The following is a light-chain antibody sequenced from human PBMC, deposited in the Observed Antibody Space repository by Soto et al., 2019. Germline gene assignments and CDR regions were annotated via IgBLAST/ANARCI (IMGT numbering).Light chain of an antibody. J-gene: IGKJ3*01. Sequence: EIVMTQSPATLSVSPGERATLSCRASQSVSSKLSRYQQKPGQSPRLLIHGASTRATGIPGRFSGSGSGTYFTLTISSLQSEDFAVYYCLQYNNWPFTFGPGTRADIK. CDR3: LQYNNWPFT. CDR1: QSVSSK. CDR2: GAS. V-gene: IGKV3-15*01.